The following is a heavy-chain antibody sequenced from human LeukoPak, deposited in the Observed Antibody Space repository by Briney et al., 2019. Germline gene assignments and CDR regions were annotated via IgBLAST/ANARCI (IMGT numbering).Heavy chain of an antibody. CDR3: ARDYITMVRGVIMAFDI. CDR1: GFTFITYA. V-gene: IGHV3-23*01. D-gene: IGHD3-10*01. Sequence: PGGSLRLSCAASGFTFITYAMSWVRQAPGKGLEWVSAISGSGGSTYYADSVRGRFTISRDNSKNTLYLQMNSLRAEDTAVYYCARDYITMVRGVIMAFDIWGQGTMVTVSS. J-gene: IGHJ3*02. CDR2: ISGSGGST.